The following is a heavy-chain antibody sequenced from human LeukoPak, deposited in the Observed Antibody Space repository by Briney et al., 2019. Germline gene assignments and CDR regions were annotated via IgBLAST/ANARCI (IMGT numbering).Heavy chain of an antibody. CDR1: GFTFSSYT. V-gene: IGHV3-30-3*01. J-gene: IGHJ5*01. CDR2: VSVEGIGR. D-gene: IGHD4-11*01. Sequence: GGPLRLSCAASGFTFSSYTMYWFRQAPGKGLEWVASVSVEGIGRYFPGSVEGRFTISRDNSKNTVYLQMNNVRPEDTAVYFCATVTKVDFDFWGQGTLVSVSS. CDR3: ATVTKVDFDF.